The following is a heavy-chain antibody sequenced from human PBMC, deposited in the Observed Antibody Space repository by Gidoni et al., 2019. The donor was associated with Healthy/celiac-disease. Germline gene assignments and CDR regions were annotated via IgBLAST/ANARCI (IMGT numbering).Heavy chain of an antibody. CDR1: GGSISSYY. J-gene: IGHJ5*02. Sequence: QVQLQESGPGLVKPSETLSLTCTVSGGSISSYYWSWIRQPPGKGLEWIGYIYYSGSTNYNPSLKSRVTISVDTSKNQFSLKLSSVTAADTAVYYCARDSLGFDPWGQGTLVTVSS. V-gene: IGHV4-59*01. CDR2: IYYSGST. CDR3: ARDSLGFDP.